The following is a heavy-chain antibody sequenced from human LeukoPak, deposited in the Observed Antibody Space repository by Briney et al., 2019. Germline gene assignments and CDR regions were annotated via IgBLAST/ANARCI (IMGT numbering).Heavy chain of an antibody. J-gene: IGHJ4*02. Sequence: SETLSLTCTVSGGSISSYYWSWIRQPPGKGLEWIGYIYYSGSTNYNPSLKSRVTISVDTSKNQFSLKLSSVTAADTAVYYCARGAAADIDYWGQGTLVTVS. CDR1: GGSISSYY. CDR2: IYYSGST. V-gene: IGHV4-59*01. CDR3: ARGAAADIDY. D-gene: IGHD6-13*01.